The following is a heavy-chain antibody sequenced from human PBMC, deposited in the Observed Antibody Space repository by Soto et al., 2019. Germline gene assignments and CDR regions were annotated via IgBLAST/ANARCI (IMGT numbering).Heavy chain of an antibody. Sequence: QVQLVQSGAEVKKPGASVKVSCKASGYTFTSYGISWVRQAPGQGLEWMGWISAYNGNTNYAQKLQGRVTVTTDTSTSTAYMELRSLRSDDTAVYYCARTGITGTDYYYYGMDVWGQGTTVTVSS. CDR3: ARTGITGTDYYYYGMDV. J-gene: IGHJ6*02. V-gene: IGHV1-18*01. CDR2: ISAYNGNT. D-gene: IGHD1-20*01. CDR1: GYTFTSYG.